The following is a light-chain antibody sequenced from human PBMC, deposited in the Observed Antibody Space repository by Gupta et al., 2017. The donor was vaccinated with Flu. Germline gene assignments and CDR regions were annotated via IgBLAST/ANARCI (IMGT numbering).Light chain of an antibody. CDR1: QSVSSY. CDR3: QQRSNWNT. J-gene: IGKJ2*01. CDR2: DAS. V-gene: IGKV3-11*01. Sequence: DIVLTQSPATLSLSPGERATLSCRASQSVSSYLAWYQQKPGQAPRLLIYDASNRATGIPARFSGSGSGTDFTLTISSPEPEDFAVYYCQQRSNWNTFGQGTKLEIK.